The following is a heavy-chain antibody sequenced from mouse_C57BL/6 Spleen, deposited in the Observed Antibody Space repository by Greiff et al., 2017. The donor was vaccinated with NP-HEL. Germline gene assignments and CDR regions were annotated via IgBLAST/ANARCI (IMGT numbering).Heavy chain of an antibody. D-gene: IGHD2-4*01. CDR1: GFTFSSYG. V-gene: IGHV5-6*02. J-gene: IGHJ2*01. CDR3: ARRGIKTALDY. Sequence: EVKLMESGGDLVKPGGSLKLSCAASGFTFSSYGMSWVRQTPDKRLEWVATISSGGSYTYYPASVKGRFTISRDNAKNTLYLQMSSLKSEDTAMYYCARRGIKTALDYWGQGTTLTVSS. CDR2: ISSGGSYT.